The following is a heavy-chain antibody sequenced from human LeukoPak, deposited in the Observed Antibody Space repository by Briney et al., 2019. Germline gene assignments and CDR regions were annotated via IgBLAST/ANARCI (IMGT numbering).Heavy chain of an antibody. CDR3: AREEGGRIDY. CDR2: IWYNGSNK. D-gene: IGHD3-16*01. J-gene: IGHJ4*02. V-gene: IGHV3-33*01. CDR1: GFTFSSYG. Sequence: GGSLRLSCAASGFTFSSYGMPWVRQAPGKGLEWVAVIWYNGSNKYYADSVKGRFTISRDSSKNTLYLQMNSLRAEDTAVYYCAREEGGRIDYWGQGTLVTVSS.